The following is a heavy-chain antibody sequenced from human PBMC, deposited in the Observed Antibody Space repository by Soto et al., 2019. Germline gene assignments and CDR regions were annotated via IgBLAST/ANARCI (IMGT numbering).Heavy chain of an antibody. V-gene: IGHV3-30-3*01. CDR3: ARSRSGAVPDSFGY. CDR2: ISKDGSVQ. D-gene: IGHD3-3*01. CDR1: GFIFNRYA. Sequence: QVQFVESGGRVVQPGRSLRLSCAASGFIFNRYAIHWVRQTPGKGLEWVAVISKDGSVQYYADSVRGRFIISRDKSKDTVYLEMNSLRAEDTAVFYCARSRSGAVPDSFGYWGQGTLVTVSS. J-gene: IGHJ4*02.